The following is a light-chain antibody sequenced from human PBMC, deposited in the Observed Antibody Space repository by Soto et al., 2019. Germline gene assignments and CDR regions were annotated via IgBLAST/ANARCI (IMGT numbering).Light chain of an antibody. CDR2: AAS. Sequence: DIQMTQSPSSLSASVGDRVTITCRASKSISSYLNWYQQKPGKAPQLLIYAASSLQSGVPSRFSGSGSGTDFTLTISSLQPEDFATYYCQQSYSTPITFGQGTRLEIK. V-gene: IGKV1-39*01. CDR1: KSISSY. J-gene: IGKJ5*01. CDR3: QQSYSTPIT.